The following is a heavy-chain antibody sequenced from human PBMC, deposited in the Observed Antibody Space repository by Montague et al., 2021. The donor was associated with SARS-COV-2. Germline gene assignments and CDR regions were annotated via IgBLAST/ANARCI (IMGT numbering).Heavy chain of an antibody. CDR1: GDSVSSSSVA. D-gene: IGHD1-7*01. CDR3: ARGNWEKVTGTTSDYFYYFDR. CDR2: TYYRSRWYD. V-gene: IGHV6-1*01. Sequence: CAISGDSVSSSSVAWNWIRQSPSRGLEWLGRTYYRSRWYDDYAASVKGRITMNPDTAKNHFSLQLNSVTPEDTAVYYCARGNWEKVTGTTSDYFYYFDRWGQGNLVTVSS. J-gene: IGHJ4*02.